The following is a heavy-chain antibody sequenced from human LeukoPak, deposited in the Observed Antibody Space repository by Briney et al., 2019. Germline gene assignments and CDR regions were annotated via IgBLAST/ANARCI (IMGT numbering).Heavy chain of an antibody. CDR3: ARESDSGSDDY. V-gene: IGHV3-74*01. CDR1: RFTFNSYW. D-gene: IGHD1-26*01. Sequence: GGSLRLSCAASRFTFNSYWMHWVRQAPGKGLVWVSRINSDGSSIDYADSVKGRFTISRDNAKNTLFLQMNSLRAEDTAVYYCARESDSGSDDYWGQGTLVTVSS. CDR2: INSDGSSI. J-gene: IGHJ4*02.